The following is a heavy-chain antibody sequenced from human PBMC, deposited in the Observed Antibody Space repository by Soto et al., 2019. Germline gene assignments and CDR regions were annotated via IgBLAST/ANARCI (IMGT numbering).Heavy chain of an antibody. V-gene: IGHV3-74*01. CDR2: ISSDGTAP. D-gene: IGHD3-10*01. Sequence: EVQLVESGGGLVQPGGSLRLSCGASGFTFSRYWMHWVRQAPGKGLVWVSRISSDGTAPSYADSVKGRFTISRDNAKNTLYLQMNSLRAEDTAVYYCARDLRESMVRGVHDYWGQGTLVTVSS. J-gene: IGHJ4*02. CDR1: GFTFSRYW. CDR3: ARDLRESMVRGVHDY.